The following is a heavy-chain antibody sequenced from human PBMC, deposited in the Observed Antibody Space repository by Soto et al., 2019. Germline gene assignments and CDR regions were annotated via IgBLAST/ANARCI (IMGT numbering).Heavy chain of an antibody. V-gene: IGHV3-23*01. J-gene: IGHJ4*02. D-gene: IGHD6-13*01. Sequence: GGSLRLSCAASGFTFDDYGMSWVRQAPGKGLEWVSGINGGGSSTYYADSVKGRFTISRDNSRNTLSLQLDSLRAEDTAEYYCARGSAGARPYYFDYWGQGTLVTVSS. CDR3: ARGSAGARPYYFDY. CDR2: INGGGSST. CDR1: GFTFDDYG.